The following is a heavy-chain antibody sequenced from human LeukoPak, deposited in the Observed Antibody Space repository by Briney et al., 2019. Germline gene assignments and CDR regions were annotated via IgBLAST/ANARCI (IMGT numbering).Heavy chain of an antibody. CDR2: ISSTGGTA. Sequence: GGSLRLSCAASGFTFSSFGMSWVRQAPGKGLEWVSAISSTGGTAYYADSVKGRFTISRDNSRNTLYLQMNSLRAEDTAIYYCAKNGDRGAYCSGGSCYPYYYYNMDVWGKGTTVTISS. V-gene: IGHV3-23*01. D-gene: IGHD2-15*01. CDR1: GFTFSSFG. CDR3: AKNGDRGAYCSGGSCYPYYYYNMDV. J-gene: IGHJ6*03.